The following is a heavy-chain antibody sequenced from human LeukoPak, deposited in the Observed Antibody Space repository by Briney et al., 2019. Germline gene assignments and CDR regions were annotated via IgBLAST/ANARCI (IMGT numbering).Heavy chain of an antibody. V-gene: IGHV1-18*01. CDR1: GCTFTSKG. CDR2: ISAYNGNT. D-gene: IGHD2-21*02. CDR3: ARWAPSGDRDYYYYYMDA. Sequence: ASVKVSCKASGCTFTSKGITWVRQAPGQGLEWMGWISAYNGNTNYEQNFQGRLTMTTDTSTNTAYMELRSLRSDDTAVYYCARWAPSGDRDYYYYYMDAWGKGTTVTVSS. J-gene: IGHJ6*03.